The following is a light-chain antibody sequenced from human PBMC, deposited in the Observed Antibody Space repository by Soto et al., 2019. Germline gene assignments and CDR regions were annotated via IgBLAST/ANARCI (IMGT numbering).Light chain of an antibody. CDR2: GAS. CDR3: QQYNIWPPWT. J-gene: IGKJ1*01. V-gene: IGKV3-15*01. Sequence: VVMTQSPATLAVSPGERATLSCRASQSVGSDVAWFQQKPGQAPRLLIYGASTRATGIPARFSGSGSGTEFTLTISSLQSEDFARYYCQQYNIWPPWTFGQGTKVEIK. CDR1: QSVGSD.